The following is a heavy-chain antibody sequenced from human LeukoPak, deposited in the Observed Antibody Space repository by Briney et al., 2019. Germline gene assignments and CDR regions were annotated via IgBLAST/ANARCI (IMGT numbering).Heavy chain of an antibody. CDR1: GYTLTELS. J-gene: IGHJ4*02. CDR2: FDPEDGET. D-gene: IGHD6-13*01. V-gene: IGHV1-24*01. CDR3: ATDASLKSSTTFDY. Sequence: ASVKVSCKVSGYTLTELSMHWVRQAPGKGLEWMGGFDPEDGETIYAQKFQGRVTMAEDTSTDTAYMELSSLRSEDTAVYYCATDASLKSSTTFDYWGQGTLVTVSS.